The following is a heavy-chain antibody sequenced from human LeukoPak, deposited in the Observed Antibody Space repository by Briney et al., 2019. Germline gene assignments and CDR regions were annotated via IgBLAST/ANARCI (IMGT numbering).Heavy chain of an antibody. CDR3: ARMGTYYDSSGYYSDY. J-gene: IGHJ4*02. D-gene: IGHD3-22*01. Sequence: ASVKVSCKASGYTFTSYDINWVRQATGQGLEWMGWMNPNSGNTGYAQKFQGRVTMTRNTSISTAYMELSSLRSDDTAVYYCARMGTYYDSSGYYSDYWGQGTLVTVSS. CDR2: MNPNSGNT. V-gene: IGHV1-8*01. CDR1: GYTFTSYD.